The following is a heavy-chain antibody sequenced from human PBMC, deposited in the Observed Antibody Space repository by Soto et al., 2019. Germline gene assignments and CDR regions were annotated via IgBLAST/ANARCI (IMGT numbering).Heavy chain of an antibody. V-gene: IGHV3-48*01. Sequence: GGSLRLSCAASGFTFSSYTMNWVRQAPGKGLEWVSYISSGSSSRTIYYADSVRGRFTISRDNAKNSLYLQMNSLRVEDTAVYYCARDLPGPYWGQGTLVTVS. CDR3: ARDLPGPY. CDR1: GFTFSSYT. J-gene: IGHJ4*02. CDR2: ISSGSSSRTI.